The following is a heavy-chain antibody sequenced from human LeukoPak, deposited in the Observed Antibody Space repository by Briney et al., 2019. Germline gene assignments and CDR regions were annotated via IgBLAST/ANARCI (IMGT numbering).Heavy chain of an antibody. D-gene: IGHD3-22*01. CDR2: IYYSGST. Sequence: SETLSLTCTASGGSISSYYWSWIRQPPGQGLEWIGYIYYSGSTNYNPSLKSRVTISVDTSKDQFSLKLSSVTAADTAVYYCARGAGDYYDSSGYQSIDYWGQGTLVTVSS. CDR3: ARGAGDYYDSSGYQSIDY. CDR1: GGSISSYY. V-gene: IGHV4-59*12. J-gene: IGHJ4*02.